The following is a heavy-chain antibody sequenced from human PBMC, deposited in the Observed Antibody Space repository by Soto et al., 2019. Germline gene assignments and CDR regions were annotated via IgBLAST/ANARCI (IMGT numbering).Heavy chain of an antibody. V-gene: IGHV4-61*01. J-gene: IGHJ6*02. CDR1: GGSVSSGSYY. CDR3: VRDSEMKIIVRGVQYYYYYGMDV. CDR2: IYYSGST. Sequence: QVQLQESGPGLVKPSETLSLTCTVSGGSVSSGSYYWSWIRQPPGKGLEWIGYIYYSGSTNYNPSLKSRVTRSVDTSKNQFSLKLSSVTAADTAVYYCVRDSEMKIIVRGVQYYYYYGMDVWGQGTTVTVSS. D-gene: IGHD3-10*01.